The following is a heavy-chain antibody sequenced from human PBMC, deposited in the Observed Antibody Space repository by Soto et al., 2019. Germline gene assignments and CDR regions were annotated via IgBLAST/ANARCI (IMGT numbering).Heavy chain of an antibody. CDR3: ARRSPRAYYYGMDV. CDR1: GGSISSSSYY. Sequence: SETLSLTCTVSGGSISSSSYYWGWIRQPPGKGLEWIGSIYYSGSTYYNPSLKSRVTISVDTSRNQFSLKLSSVTAADTAVYYCARRSPRAYYYGMDVWGQGTTVTVSS. J-gene: IGHJ6*02. CDR2: IYYSGST. V-gene: IGHV4-39*01.